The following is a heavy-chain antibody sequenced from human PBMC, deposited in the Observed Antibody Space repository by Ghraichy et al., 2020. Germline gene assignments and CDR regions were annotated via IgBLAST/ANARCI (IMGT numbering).Heavy chain of an antibody. CDR1: GFAFSTYW. Sequence: GESLNISCAASGFAFSTYWMSWVRQAPGKGLEWVANIKQDGSEKYYVDSVKGRFTISRDNAKNSLYLQLNSLRAEDTALYYCARAPPTTGVAAAWDDWGQGTLVTVSS. V-gene: IGHV3-7*01. CDR3: ARAPPTTGVAAAWDD. CDR2: IKQDGSEK. D-gene: IGHD4-11*01. J-gene: IGHJ4*02.